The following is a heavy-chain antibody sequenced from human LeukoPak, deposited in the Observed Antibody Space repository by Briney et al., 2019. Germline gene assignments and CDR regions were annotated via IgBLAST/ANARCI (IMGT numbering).Heavy chain of an antibody. J-gene: IGHJ6*02. V-gene: IGHV3-23*01. CDR2: ISATGGST. D-gene: IGHD2-15*01. CDR1: GFTFSNYG. CDR3: AKPPDCSGGSCYYYGMDA. Sequence: AGGSLRLSCAASGFTFSNYGMSWVRQAPGKGLEWVSAISATGGSTYYADSVKGRFIISRDNSKNTLYLQMNSLRAEDTAVYYCAKPPDCSGGSCYYYGMDAWGQGTTVTVSS.